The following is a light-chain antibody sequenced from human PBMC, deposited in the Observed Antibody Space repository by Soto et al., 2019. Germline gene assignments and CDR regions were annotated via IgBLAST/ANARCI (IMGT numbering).Light chain of an antibody. J-gene: IGKJ5*01. CDR2: GAS. CDR3: QQYGSSPT. Sequence: EIVLTQSPGTLSLSPGERATLSCRASQSVSSSYLAWYQQKPGQAPRLLIYGASSRATGIPDRFSGSGSGXXFTLTISRLEPEDFAVYYCQQYGSSPTFGQGTRLEIK. CDR1: QSVSSSY. V-gene: IGKV3-20*01.